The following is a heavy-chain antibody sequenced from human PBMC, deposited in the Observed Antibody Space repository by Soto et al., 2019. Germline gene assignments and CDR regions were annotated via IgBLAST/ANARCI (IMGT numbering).Heavy chain of an antibody. CDR2: IYSGGST. CDR3: ARHLSSDYGMDV. V-gene: IGHV3-66*04. Sequence: PGGSLRLSCAASGFTVSSNYMSWVRQAPGKGLEWVSVIYSGGSTYYADSVKGRFTISRDNSKNTLYLQMNSLRAEDTAVYYCARHLSSDYGMDVWGQGTKVTVSS. J-gene: IGHJ6*02. CDR1: GFTVSSNY.